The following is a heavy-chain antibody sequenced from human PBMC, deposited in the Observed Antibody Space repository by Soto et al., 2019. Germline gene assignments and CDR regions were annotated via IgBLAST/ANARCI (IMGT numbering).Heavy chain of an antibody. D-gene: IGHD3-10*01. CDR2: IYYSGNT. Sequence: SETLSLTCTISGGSISSRDYYWSWIRQHPGKGLEWIGYIYYSGNTNYNPSLKSRVTISLDTSKNQFSLKLSSVNAADTAVYYCSRSPENYYGSGSYFFDNWGQGTLVTVSS. CDR3: SRSPENYYGSGSYFFDN. J-gene: IGHJ4*02. CDR1: GGSISSRDYY. V-gene: IGHV4-31*03.